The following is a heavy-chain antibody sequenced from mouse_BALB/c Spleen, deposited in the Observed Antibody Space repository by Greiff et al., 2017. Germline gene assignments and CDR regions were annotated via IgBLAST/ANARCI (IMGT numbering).Heavy chain of an antibody. CDR3: TRDYYRGAMDY. CDR1: GYTFTSYW. CDR2: IYPGSGST. V-gene: IGHV1S22*01. Sequence: LQQPGSELVRPGASVKLSCKASGYTFTSYWMHWVKQRHGQGLEWIGNIYPGSGSTNYDEKFKSKGTLTVDTSSSTAYMHLSSLTSEDSAVYYCTRDYYRGAMDYWGQGTSVTVSS. J-gene: IGHJ4*01. D-gene: IGHD2-14*01.